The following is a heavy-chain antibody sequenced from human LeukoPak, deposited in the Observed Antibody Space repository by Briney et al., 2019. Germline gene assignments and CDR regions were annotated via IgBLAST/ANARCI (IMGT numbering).Heavy chain of an antibody. D-gene: IGHD3-3*01. J-gene: IGHJ5*02. CDR1: GFTFSSYW. CDR3: ARDLGYDFWSGYYTGWFDP. V-gene: IGHV3-7*01. CDR2: IKQDGSEK. Sequence: GGSLRLSCAASGFTFSSYWMNWVRQAPEKGLEWVANIKQDGSEKYYVDSVKGRFTISRDNDKNSLYLQMNSLRAEDTAVYYCARDLGYDFWSGYYTGWFDPWGQGTLVTVSS.